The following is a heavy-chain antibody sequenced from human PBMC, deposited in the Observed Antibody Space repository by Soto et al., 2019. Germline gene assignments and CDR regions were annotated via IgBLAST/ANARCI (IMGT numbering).Heavy chain of an antibody. Sequence: QLLDSGGGLVQPGGSLRLSCAASGFTFSSYGMSWVRQAPGKGLEWVSTINYSGETTYNADSVKGRFTISRDNSKNTLYLQMSSLRAEDTAVYYCARTYYYGSGSYPRFDPWGQGTLVTVSS. CDR3: ARTYYYGSGSYPRFDP. D-gene: IGHD3-10*01. CDR2: INYSGETT. V-gene: IGHV3-23*01. J-gene: IGHJ5*02. CDR1: GFTFSSYG.